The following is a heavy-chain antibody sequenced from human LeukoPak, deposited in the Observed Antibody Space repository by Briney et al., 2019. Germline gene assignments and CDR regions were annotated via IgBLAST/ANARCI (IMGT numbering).Heavy chain of an antibody. V-gene: IGHV3-30*18. Sequence: PGRYLRLSCAASGFTFSSYGMHWVRQAPGKALEWVAVISYDGSNKYYADSVKGRFTISRDNSKNTLYLQMNSLRAEDTAVYYCAKDPDSSSWYYWGQGTLVTVSS. CDR2: ISYDGSNK. CDR1: GFTFSSYG. J-gene: IGHJ4*02. D-gene: IGHD6-13*01. CDR3: AKDPDSSSWYY.